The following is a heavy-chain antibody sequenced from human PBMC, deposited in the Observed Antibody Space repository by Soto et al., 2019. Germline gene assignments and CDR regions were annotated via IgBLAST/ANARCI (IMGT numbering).Heavy chain of an antibody. CDR3: ATGPYGSGRTLGFDP. CDR2: MNPNSGNT. Sequence: ASVKVSCKASGYTFTSYDINWVRQATGQGLEWMGWMNPNSGNTGYAQKFQGRVTMTRNTSISTAYMELSSLRSEDTAVYYCATGPYGSGRTLGFDPWGQGTLVTVSS. CDR1: GYTFTSYD. J-gene: IGHJ5*02. D-gene: IGHD3-10*01. V-gene: IGHV1-8*01.